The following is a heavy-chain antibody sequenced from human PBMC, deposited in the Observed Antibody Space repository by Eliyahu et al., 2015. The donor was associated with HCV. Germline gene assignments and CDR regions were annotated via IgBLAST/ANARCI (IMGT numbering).Heavy chain of an antibody. CDR2: ISYDGSNK. CDR1: GFTFSSYG. Sequence: VQLVESGGGVVQPGRSXXLSCXASGFTFSSYGMHWVRQAPGKGXXXVAVISYDGSNKYYADSVXGRFTISRDNSKNTLYLQMNSLRAEDTAVYYCAKVMDTAEPWYFDLWGRGTLVTVSS. CDR3: AKVMDTAEPWYFDL. V-gene: IGHV3-30*18. D-gene: IGHD5-18*01. J-gene: IGHJ2*01.